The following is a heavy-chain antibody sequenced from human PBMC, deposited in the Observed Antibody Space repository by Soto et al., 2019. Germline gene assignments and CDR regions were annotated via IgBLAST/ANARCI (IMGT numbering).Heavy chain of an antibody. Sequence: GGSLRLSCAASGFTFSSYSMNWVRQAPGKGLEWVSSISSSSSYIYYADSVKGRFTISRDNAKNSLYLQMNSLRAEDTAVYYCARDIVATIIGLSLFDPWGQGSLVIVSS. V-gene: IGHV3-21*01. CDR2: ISSSSSYI. CDR1: GFTFSSYS. CDR3: ARDIVATIIGLSLFDP. J-gene: IGHJ5*02. D-gene: IGHD5-12*01.